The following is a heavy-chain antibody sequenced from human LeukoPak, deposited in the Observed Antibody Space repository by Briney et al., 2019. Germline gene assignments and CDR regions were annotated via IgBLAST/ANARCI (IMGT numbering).Heavy chain of an antibody. D-gene: IGHD5-24*01. CDR2: IYPGDSDT. Sequence: GESLKISCKGSGYSFTSYWIGWVRQMPGKGLEWMGIIYPGDSDTRYSPSFQGQVTISADKSISTAYLQWSSLKASDTAMYYCARFVAAGRDGYNYQGLQFFDYWGQGTLVTVSS. J-gene: IGHJ4*02. V-gene: IGHV5-51*01. CDR3: ARFVAAGRDGYNYQGLQFFDY. CDR1: GYSFTSYW.